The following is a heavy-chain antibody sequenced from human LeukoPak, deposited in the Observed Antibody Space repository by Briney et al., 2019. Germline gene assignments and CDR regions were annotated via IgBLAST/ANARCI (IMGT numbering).Heavy chain of an antibody. J-gene: IGHJ4*02. CDR2: MNEDGGEK. V-gene: IGHV3-7*01. D-gene: IGHD4-11*01. Sequence: GGSLRLSCAASGFGFCNYWMSWVRQAPGKGLEWVANMNEDGGEKNYVDSVKGRFTISRDNAQDSLYLQMNSLRAEDTAVYYCARDRGYSNFDYWGQGTLLTVSS. CDR3: ARDRGYSNFDY. CDR1: GFGFCNYW.